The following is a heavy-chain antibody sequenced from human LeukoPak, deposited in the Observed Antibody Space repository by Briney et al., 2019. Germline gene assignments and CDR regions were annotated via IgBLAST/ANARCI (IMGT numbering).Heavy chain of an antibody. CDR2: ISGSGGST. CDR3: ARAFSWLYGDY. V-gene: IGHV3-23*01. CDR1: GFTFSRYA. J-gene: IGHJ4*02. Sequence: GGSLRLSCAASGFTFSRYAMSWVRQAPGKGLEWVSAISGSGGSTYYADSVKGRFTISRDNSQNTLYLQMNSLRAEDTAVYYCARAFSWLYGDYWGQGTLVTVSS. D-gene: IGHD3-22*01.